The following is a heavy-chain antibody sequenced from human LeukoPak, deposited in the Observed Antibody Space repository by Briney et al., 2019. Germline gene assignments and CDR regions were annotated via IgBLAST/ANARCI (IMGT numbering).Heavy chain of an antibody. J-gene: IGHJ4*02. CDR1: GGSISSYY. V-gene: IGHV4-59*01. CDR2: IYYSGST. Sequence: PSETLSLTCTVSGGSISSYYWSWIRQPPGKGLEWIGYIYYSGSTNYNPSLKSRVTISVDTPKNQFSLKLSSVTAADTAVYYCASGGYSSSWYVYWGQGTLVTVSS. CDR3: ASGGYSSSWYVY. D-gene: IGHD6-13*01.